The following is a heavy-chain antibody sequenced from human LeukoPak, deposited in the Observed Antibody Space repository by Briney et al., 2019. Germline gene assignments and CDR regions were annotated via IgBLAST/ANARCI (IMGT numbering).Heavy chain of an antibody. CDR2: IYSSGST. CDR1: GGSISSSSYY. CDR3: AKRAITNAGELWFDP. Sequence: KPSETLSLTCTVSGGSISSSSYYWGWFRQPPGKGLEYIAHIYSSGSTIYNPSLESRATVAIDTSTKQFSLKLNSVTAADTAVYYCAKRAITNAGELWFDPWGQGTLVTVSS. D-gene: IGHD2-21*01. J-gene: IGHJ5*02. V-gene: IGHV4-61*05.